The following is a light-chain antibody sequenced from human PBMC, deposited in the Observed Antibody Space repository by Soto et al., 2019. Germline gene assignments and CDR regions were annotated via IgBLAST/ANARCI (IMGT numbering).Light chain of an antibody. J-gene: IGLJ2*01. V-gene: IGLV2-23*02. CDR1: SSDVGSYNL. Sequence: SVVTQPASVSGSPGQPITISCTGTSSDVGSYNLVSWYQQHPGKAPKLMIYEVSKRPSGVSNRFSGSKSGNTASLTISGLQAEDEADYYCCSYAGSSTSVVFGGGTKVTVL. CDR3: CSYAGSSTSVV. CDR2: EVS.